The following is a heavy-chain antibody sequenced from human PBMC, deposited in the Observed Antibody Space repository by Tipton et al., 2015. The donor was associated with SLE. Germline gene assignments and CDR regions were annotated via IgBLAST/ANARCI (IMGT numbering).Heavy chain of an antibody. J-gene: IGHJ3*02. CDR3: ARAEGSWDAFDI. CDR2: IYYSGST. Sequence: GLVKPSETLSLTCTVSGGSISSYYWSWIRQPPGKGLEWIGYIYYSGSTNYNPSLKGRVTISVDTSKNHFSLKESSVTAADTAVYYCARAEGSWDAFDIWGQGTMVTVSS. D-gene: IGHD2-15*01. V-gene: IGHV4-59*01. CDR1: GGSISSYY.